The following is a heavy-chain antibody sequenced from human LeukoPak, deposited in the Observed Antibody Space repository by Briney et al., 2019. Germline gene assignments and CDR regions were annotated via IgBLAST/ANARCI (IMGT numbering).Heavy chain of an antibody. CDR3: ARARMGATGEGFDY. CDR2: IYHSGST. J-gene: IGHJ4*02. Sequence: PSETLSLTCTVSGGSISGYYWGWIRQPPGKGLGWIGSIYHSGSTYYNPSLKSRVTISVDTSKNQFSLKLSSVTAADTAVYYCARARMGATGEGFDYWGQGTLVTVSS. CDR1: GGSISGYY. D-gene: IGHD1-26*01. V-gene: IGHV4-38-2*02.